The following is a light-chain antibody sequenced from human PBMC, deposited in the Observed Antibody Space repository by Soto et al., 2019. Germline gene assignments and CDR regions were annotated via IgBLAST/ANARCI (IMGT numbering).Light chain of an antibody. J-gene: IGLJ2*01. CDR2: EAS. CDR3: ISYTSSNICVL. CDR1: SSDVGAYKY. V-gene: IGLV2-14*01. Sequence: QSAMTQPASVSGSPGQSITISCTGTSSDVGAYKYVSWYQQHPGKAPKLIIYEASNRPSGVSNRFSGSKSGNTASLTISGLQAEDEADYYCISYTSSNICVLLGGGTKVTVL.